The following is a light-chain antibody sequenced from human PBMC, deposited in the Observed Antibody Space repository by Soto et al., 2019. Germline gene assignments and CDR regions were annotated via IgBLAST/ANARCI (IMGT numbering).Light chain of an antibody. V-gene: IGLV2-23*02. CDR2: EVS. CDR1: SSGVGSYNL. J-gene: IGLJ2*01. CDR3: FSYAGSSTYVV. Sequence: QSVLTQPASVSGSPGQSITISCTGTSSGVGSYNLVSWYQQHPGKAPKLMIYEVSKRPSGVSNRFSGSKSGNTASLTISGLQAEDEADYYCFSYAGSSTYVVFGGGTKVTFL.